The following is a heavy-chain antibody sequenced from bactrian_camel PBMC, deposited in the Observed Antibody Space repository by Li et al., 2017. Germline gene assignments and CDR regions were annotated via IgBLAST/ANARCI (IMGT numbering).Heavy chain of an antibody. CDR2: VNSVGST. V-gene: IGHV3S31*01. D-gene: IGHD5*01. Sequence: VQLVESGGDLVQSGGSLRLSRAASGFTFSRYVMNWVRQAPGKEREGVAAVNSVGSTNYADSVKGRFTISQDNARNTLYLQMNSLRADDTAMYYCAIGLFADFGLGRGTQVTVS. CDR1: GFTFSRYV. J-gene: IGHJ4*01.